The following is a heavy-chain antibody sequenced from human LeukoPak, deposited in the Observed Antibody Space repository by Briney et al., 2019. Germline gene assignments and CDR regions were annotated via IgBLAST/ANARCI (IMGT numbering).Heavy chain of an antibody. CDR2: ISSSGSTI. D-gene: IGHD5-18*01. CDR1: GFTFSDYY. J-gene: IGHJ4*02. CDR3: AKDPWIQLWSQFDY. V-gene: IGHV3-11*01. Sequence: GGSLRLSCAASGFTFSDYYMSWIRQAPGKWLEWVSYISSSGSTIYYADSVKGRFTLSRDNAKNSLYLQMNSLRAEDTAVYYCAKDPWIQLWSQFDYWGQGTLVTVSS.